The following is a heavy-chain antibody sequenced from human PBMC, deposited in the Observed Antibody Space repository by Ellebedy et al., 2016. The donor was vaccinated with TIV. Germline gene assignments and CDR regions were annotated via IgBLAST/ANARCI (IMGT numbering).Heavy chain of an antibody. CDR2: IWYDGSNA. V-gene: IGHV3-33*06. J-gene: IGHJ4*02. CDR1: GFTFSGFG. Sequence: GESLKISCAASGFTFSGFGIHWVRQAPGKGLEWVAIIWYDGSNAYYADSVKGRFTISRDNPKNTVFLQLNSLRSDYTAVYYCAKALYGVGNFRRGLLEYWGQGTLVTVSS. D-gene: IGHD4-17*01. CDR3: AKALYGVGNFRRGLLEY.